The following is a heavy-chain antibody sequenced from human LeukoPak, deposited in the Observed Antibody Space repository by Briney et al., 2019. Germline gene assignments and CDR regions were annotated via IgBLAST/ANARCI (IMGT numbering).Heavy chain of an antibody. CDR2: INPSSGGT. D-gene: IGHD5-18*01. CDR3: ARDGYSYDWGNWFDP. J-gene: IGHJ5*02. V-gene: IGHV1-2*02. Sequence: ASVKVSCKASGYTFTGYYMHWVRQAPGQGLEWMGWINPSSGGTNYAQKFQGRVTMTRDTSISTAYMELSRLRSDDTAVYYCARDGYSYDWGNWFDPWGQGTLVTVSS. CDR1: GYTFTGYY.